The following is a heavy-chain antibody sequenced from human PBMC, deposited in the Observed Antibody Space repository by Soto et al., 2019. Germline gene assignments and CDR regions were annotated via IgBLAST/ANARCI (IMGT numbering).Heavy chain of an antibody. CDR3: ATDPDGIYDFDY. Sequence: EVQLMETGGGLVQPGGSLRLSCAASGFTFTSYGMNWARQAPGMGLEWVAHLDSTAATISYAYSVRGRFTISRDNAKNSLYLQMNSLTAEDTAIYSCATDPDGIYDFDYWGQRILVTVSS. CDR1: GFTFTSYG. D-gene: IGHD1-20*01. CDR2: LDSTAATI. V-gene: IGHV3-48*03. J-gene: IGHJ4*02.